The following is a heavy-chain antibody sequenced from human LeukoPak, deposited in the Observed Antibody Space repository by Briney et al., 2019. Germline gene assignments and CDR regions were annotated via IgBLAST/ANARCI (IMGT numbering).Heavy chain of an antibody. CDR1: GFTVSSNH. J-gene: IGHJ4*02. D-gene: IGHD3-3*01. V-gene: IGHV3-23*01. CDR3: AKDVQEYYDFRSGYYFGY. CDR2: ISGSGGST. Sequence: PGGSLRLSCAASGFTVSSNHMSLVRQAPGKGLEWVSAISGSGGSTYYADSVKGRFTISRDNSKNTLYLQMNSLRAEDTAVYYCAKDVQEYYDFRSGYYFGYWGQGTLVTVSS.